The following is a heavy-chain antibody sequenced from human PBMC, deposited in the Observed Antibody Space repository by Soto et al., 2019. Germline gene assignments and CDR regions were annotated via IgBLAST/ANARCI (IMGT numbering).Heavy chain of an antibody. V-gene: IGHV4-30-4*01. Sequence: SETLSLTCTVSGGSISSGDYYWSWIRQPPGKGLEWIGYIYYSGSTYYNPSLKSRVTISVDTSKNQFSLKLSSVTAADTAVYYCARDLYYYDSSGPYGLYGMDVWGQGTTVTVSS. CDR2: IYYSGST. D-gene: IGHD3-22*01. CDR3: ARDLYYYDSSGPYGLYGMDV. CDR1: GGSISSGDYY. J-gene: IGHJ6*02.